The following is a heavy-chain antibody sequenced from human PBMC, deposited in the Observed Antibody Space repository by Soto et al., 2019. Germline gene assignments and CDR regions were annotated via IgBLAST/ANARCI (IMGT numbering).Heavy chain of an antibody. J-gene: IGHJ4*02. CDR2: TYYRSKWSN. V-gene: IGHV6-1*01. Sequence: SQTLSLTCAISGDSVSSNSATWDWIRQSPSRGLEWLGRTYYRSKWSNDYAVSVRSRITITPDTSKNQFSLQLSSVTPEDTAVYYCAKLTGSGGKWGQGTLVTVSS. CDR3: AKLTGSGGK. CDR1: GDSVSSNSAT. D-gene: IGHD3-9*01.